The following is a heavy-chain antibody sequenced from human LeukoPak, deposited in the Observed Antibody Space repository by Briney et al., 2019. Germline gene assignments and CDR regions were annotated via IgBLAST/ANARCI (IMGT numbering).Heavy chain of an antibody. CDR2: IKRDGSEQ. CDR3: GGGPGY. V-gene: IGHV3-7*01. Sequence: GGSLRLSCAASGFIFSNFWMRWVRQAPGKGLEWVANIKRDGSEQYYVDSVKGRFTISRDNAKNSVSLQMSSLRAEDTAVYYCGGGPGYWGQGTLVTVSS. J-gene: IGHJ4*02. CDR1: GFIFSNFW. D-gene: IGHD2-15*01.